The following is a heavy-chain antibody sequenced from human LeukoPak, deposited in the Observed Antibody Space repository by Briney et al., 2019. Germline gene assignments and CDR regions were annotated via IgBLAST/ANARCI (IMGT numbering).Heavy chain of an antibody. CDR1: GYTFTSYY. V-gene: IGHV1-46*03. Sequence: ASVEVSCKASGYTFTSYYMHWVRQAPGQGLEWMGIINPSGGSTSYAQKFQGRVTMTRDTSTSTVYMELSSLRSEDTAVYYCARDRLMYYYDSSGPFDYWGQGTLVTVSS. CDR2: INPSGGST. CDR3: ARDRLMYYYDSSGPFDY. D-gene: IGHD3-22*01. J-gene: IGHJ4*02.